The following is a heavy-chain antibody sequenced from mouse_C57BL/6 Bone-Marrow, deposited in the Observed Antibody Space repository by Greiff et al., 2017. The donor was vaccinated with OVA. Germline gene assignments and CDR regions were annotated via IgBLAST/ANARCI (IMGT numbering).Heavy chain of an antibody. Sequence: QVQLKESGAELVRPGTSVKVSCKASGYAFTNYLIEWVKQRPGQGLEWIGVINPGSGGTNYNEKFKGKATLTADKSSSTAYMQLSSLTSEDSAVYFCARSPAYWGQGTLVTVSA. J-gene: IGHJ3*01. CDR1: GYAFTNYL. CDR3: ARSPAY. CDR2: INPGSGGT. V-gene: IGHV1-54*01.